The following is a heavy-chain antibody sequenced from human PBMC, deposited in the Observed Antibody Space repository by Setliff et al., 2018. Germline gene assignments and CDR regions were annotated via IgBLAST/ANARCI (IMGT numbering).Heavy chain of an antibody. Sequence: GGSLRLSCAASGFTFSSYAMSWVRQAPGKGLEWVSAISGSGGSTYYADSVKGRFTISRDNSKNTPYLQMNSLRAEDTAVYYCAKGGGFYYYDSSDPFDYWGQGTLVTVSS. D-gene: IGHD3-22*01. CDR3: AKGGGFYYYDSSDPFDY. V-gene: IGHV3-23*01. CDR1: GFTFSSYA. CDR2: ISGSGGST. J-gene: IGHJ4*02.